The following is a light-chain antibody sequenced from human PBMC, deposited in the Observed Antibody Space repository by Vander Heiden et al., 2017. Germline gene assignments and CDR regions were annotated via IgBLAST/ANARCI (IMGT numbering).Light chain of an antibody. CDR2: DDN. J-gene: IGLJ3*02. CDR1: SSNIGSND. CDR3: EKWDTSSSAGV. Sequence: QSVFPQPPSVSADRAHKIPISCPGNSSNIGSNDVSWYQQIPGTAPKVVIYDDNKRPSGIPDRFSGSKSGTSATLTINGVQAGDEAEYYCEKWDTSSSAGVFGGGTKLTVL. V-gene: IGLV1-51*02.